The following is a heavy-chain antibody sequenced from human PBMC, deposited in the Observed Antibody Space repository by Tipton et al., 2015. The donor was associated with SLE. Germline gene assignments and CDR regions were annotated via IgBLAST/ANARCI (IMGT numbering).Heavy chain of an antibody. D-gene: IGHD2-8*01. CDR2: ISDGGGT. V-gene: IGHV4-59*08. CDR3: ARGMLTWRGAIIGVDV. CDR1: GGSFNGYF. Sequence: TLSLTCSVSGGSFNGYFWSWIRQPPGKGLEWIGYISDGGGTNHNPSFKSRVTISVDPAKNQFSLKLTSVTAADTAVYYCARGMLTWRGAIIGVDVWGQGASVNVSS. J-gene: IGHJ6*02.